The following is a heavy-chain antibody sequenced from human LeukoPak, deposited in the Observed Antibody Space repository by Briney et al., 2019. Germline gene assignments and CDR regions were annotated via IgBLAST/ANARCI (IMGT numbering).Heavy chain of an antibody. CDR1: GGSISSGGYY. D-gene: IGHD5-18*01. J-gene: IGHJ4*02. CDR2: MYTSGNT. CDR3: ARDLDTAMVEYDY. V-gene: IGHV4-61*02. Sequence: SQTLSLTCTVSGGSISSGGYYWSWIRQPAGKGLEWIGRMYTSGNTNYNPSLKSRATISVDTSKNQFSLELSSVTAADTAVYYCARDLDTAMVEYDYWGQGTLVTVSS.